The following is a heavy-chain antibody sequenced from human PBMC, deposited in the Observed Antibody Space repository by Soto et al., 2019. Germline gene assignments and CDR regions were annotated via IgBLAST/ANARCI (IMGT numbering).Heavy chain of an antibody. J-gene: IGHJ6*02. V-gene: IGHV1-69*13. CDR3: ARSPHTSGYYSPLSYYYYYGMDV. CDR1: GGTFSSYA. D-gene: IGHD3-22*01. CDR2: IIPIFGTA. Sequence: SVKVSCKASGGTFSSYAISWVRQSPGQGLEWMGGIIPIFGTANYAQKFQGRVTITADESTSTAYMELSSLRSEDTAVYYCARSPHTSGYYSPLSYYYYYGMDVWGQGTTVTV.